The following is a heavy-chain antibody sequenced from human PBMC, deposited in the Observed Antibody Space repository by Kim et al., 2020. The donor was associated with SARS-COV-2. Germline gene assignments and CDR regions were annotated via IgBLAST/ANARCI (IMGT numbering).Heavy chain of an antibody. CDR1: GGSFSGYY. CDR3: ARGKGEYGDYSAYYYYYYMDV. J-gene: IGHJ6*03. D-gene: IGHD4-17*01. CDR2: INHSGST. V-gene: IGHV4-34*01. Sequence: SETLSLTCAVYGGSFSGYYWSWIRQPPGKGLEWIGEINHSGSTNYNPSLKSRVTISVDTSKNQFSLKLSSVTAADTAVYYCARGKGEYGDYSAYYYYYYMDVWGKGTTVTVSS.